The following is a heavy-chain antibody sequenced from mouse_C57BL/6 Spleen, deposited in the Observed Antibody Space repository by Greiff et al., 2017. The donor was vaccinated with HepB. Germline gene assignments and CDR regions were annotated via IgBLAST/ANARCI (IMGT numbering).Heavy chain of an antibody. CDR2: IYPGSGST. V-gene: IGHV1-55*01. CDR1: GYTFTSYW. D-gene: IGHD1-1*01. Sequence: QVQLQQPGAELVKPGASVKMSCKASGYTFTSYWITWVKQRPGQGLEWIGDIYPGSGSTNYNEKFKSKATLTVDTSSRPAYLQLSSLTSEDSAVYYCANYYGSSDDYWGQGTTLTVSS. CDR3: ANYYGSSDDY. J-gene: IGHJ2*01.